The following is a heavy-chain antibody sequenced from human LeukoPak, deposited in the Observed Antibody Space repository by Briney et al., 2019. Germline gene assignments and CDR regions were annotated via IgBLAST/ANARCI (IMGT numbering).Heavy chain of an antibody. D-gene: IGHD1-26*01. CDR3: ARVVGSTFSYGMDV. CDR2: ISSSSSYI. J-gene: IGHJ6*02. V-gene: IGHV3-21*01. Sequence: GGSLRLSCAVSGFTFSSYRMNWVRRAPGKGLEWVSSISSSSSYIYYADSVRGRFTISRDNAKNSLYLQMNSLRAEDTAVYFCARVVGSTFSYGMDVWGQGTTVTVSS. CDR1: GFTFSSYR.